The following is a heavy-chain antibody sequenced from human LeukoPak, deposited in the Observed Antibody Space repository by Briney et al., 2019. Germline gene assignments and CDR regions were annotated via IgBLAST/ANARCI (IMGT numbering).Heavy chain of an antibody. CDR3: ATLGRNYFDS. CDR1: GFTFSGFW. CDR2: IKYDGSKE. J-gene: IGHJ4*02. Sequence: PGGSLRLSCAASGFTFSGFWMTWVRQAPGKGLEWVANIKYDGSKENYVDSEKGRFTISRDNAKNSLYLQMNSLRAEDTAVYYCATLGRNYFDSWGQGSLVTVSS. D-gene: IGHD2-15*01. V-gene: IGHV3-7*03.